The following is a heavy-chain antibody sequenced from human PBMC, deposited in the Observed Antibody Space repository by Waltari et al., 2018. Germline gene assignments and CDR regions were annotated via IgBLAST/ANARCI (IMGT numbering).Heavy chain of an antibody. CDR2: INHSGST. J-gene: IGHJ4*02. V-gene: IGHV4-34*01. D-gene: IGHD1-26*01. CDR1: GGSFSGYY. Sequence: QVQLQQWGAGLLKPSETLSLTCAVYGGSFSGYYWSWIRQPPGKGLEWIGEINHSGSTNYSPSLKSRVTISVDTSKNQFSLKLSSVTAADTAVYYCARALSGSYLGYWGQGTLVTVSS. CDR3: ARALSGSYLGY.